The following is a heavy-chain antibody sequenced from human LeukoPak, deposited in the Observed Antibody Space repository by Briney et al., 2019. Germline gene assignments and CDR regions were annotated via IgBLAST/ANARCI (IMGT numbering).Heavy chain of an antibody. CDR2: ISNSGGNT. CDR3: VLKVRFDY. D-gene: IGHD2-15*01. CDR1: GFTFSSYA. Sequence: GGSLRLSCAASGFTFSSYAMSWVRQAPGRGLEWVSAISNSGGNTYYADSVKGRFTISRDNSKDTLSLQMNSLRAEDTAVYYCVLKVRFDYWGQGTLVTVSS. V-gene: IGHV3-23*01. J-gene: IGHJ4*02.